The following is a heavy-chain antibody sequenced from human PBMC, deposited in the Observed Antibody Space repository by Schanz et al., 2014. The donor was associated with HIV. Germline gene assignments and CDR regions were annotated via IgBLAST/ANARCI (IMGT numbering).Heavy chain of an antibody. CDR1: GYTFTNFD. CDR2: IIPVFSTS. CDR3: STAGGSGARRYSGVFED. Sequence: QVQLVQSGAEVKKPGASVKVSCKASGYTFTNFDINWVRQAPGQGLEWIGGIIPVFSTSNYAQKFQGRVTVTADESTSTVYRELHSLRSDDTAIYYCSTAGGSGARRYSGVFEDWGQGTLVSVSS. J-gene: IGHJ4*02. V-gene: IGHV1-69*01. D-gene: IGHD3-9*01.